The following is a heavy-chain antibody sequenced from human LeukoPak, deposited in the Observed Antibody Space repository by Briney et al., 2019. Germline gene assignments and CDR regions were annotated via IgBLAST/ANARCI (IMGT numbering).Heavy chain of an antibody. CDR2: IIPILGIA. D-gene: IGHD5-12*01. J-gene: IGHJ6*02. V-gene: IGHV1-69*04. CDR1: GGTFSSYA. Sequence: SVKVSCKASGGTFSSYAISWVRQAPGQGLEWMGRIIPILGIANYAQKFQGRVTITADKSTSTAYMELSSLRSEDTAVYYCASDRDGYRGYYYYGMDVWGQGTTVTVPS. CDR3: ASDRDGYRGYYYYGMDV.